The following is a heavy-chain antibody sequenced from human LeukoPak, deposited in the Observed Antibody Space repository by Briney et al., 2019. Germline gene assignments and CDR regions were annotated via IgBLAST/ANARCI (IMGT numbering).Heavy chain of an antibody. Sequence: SQTLSLTCAISGDSVSAYSVAWSWIRQSQSRGLEWLGRTYYRSKWYNDYAASVTSRITITPDTSKHQFYLQPDSETPEDSAADYCARVAGSAGVTDYWGQGTMVSVSS. J-gene: IGHJ4*02. CDR3: ARVAGSAGVTDY. D-gene: IGHD6-25*01. CDR2: TYYRSKWYN. CDR1: GDSVSAYSVA. V-gene: IGHV6-1*01.